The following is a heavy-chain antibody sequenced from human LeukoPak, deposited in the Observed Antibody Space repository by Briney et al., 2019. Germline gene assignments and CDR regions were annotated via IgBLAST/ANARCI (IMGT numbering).Heavy chain of an antibody. Sequence: ASVKVSCKASGYTFTGYYMHWVRQAPGQGLEWMEWINPNSGGTNYAQKFQGRVTMTRDTSISTAYMELSRLRSDDTAVYYCARGGPNPQKTGYSSGWYLRPFDYWGQGTLVTVSS. CDR2: INPNSGGT. J-gene: IGHJ4*02. D-gene: IGHD6-19*01. CDR3: ARGGPNPQKTGYSSGWYLRPFDY. CDR1: GYTFTGYY. V-gene: IGHV1-2*02.